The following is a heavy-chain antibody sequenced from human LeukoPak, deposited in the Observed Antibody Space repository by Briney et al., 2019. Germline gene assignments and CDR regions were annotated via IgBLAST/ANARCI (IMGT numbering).Heavy chain of an antibody. CDR2: IYSGGST. CDR3: ARDLVRGFPPYYYYYGMDV. Sequence: GGSLRLSCAASGFTFSSYAMSWVRQAPGKGLEWVSVIYSGGSTYYADSVKGRFTISRDNSKNTLYLQMNSLRAEDTAVYYCARDLVRGFPPYYYYYGMDVWGQGTTVTVSS. D-gene: IGHD3-16*01. J-gene: IGHJ6*02. CDR1: GFTFSSYA. V-gene: IGHV3-66*01.